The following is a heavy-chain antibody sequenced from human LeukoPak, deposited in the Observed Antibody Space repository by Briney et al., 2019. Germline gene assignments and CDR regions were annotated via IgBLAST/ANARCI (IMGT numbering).Heavy chain of an antibody. Sequence: SETLSLTCTVSGGSISSGGYYWSWIRQHPGKGLEWIEYIYYSGSTYYNPSLKSRVTISVDTSKNQFSLKLSSVTAADTAVYYCARDEPSGHFDYWGQGTLVTVSS. CDR3: ARDEPSGHFDY. CDR2: IYYSGST. J-gene: IGHJ4*02. V-gene: IGHV4-31*03. CDR1: GGSISSGGYY. D-gene: IGHD5-12*01.